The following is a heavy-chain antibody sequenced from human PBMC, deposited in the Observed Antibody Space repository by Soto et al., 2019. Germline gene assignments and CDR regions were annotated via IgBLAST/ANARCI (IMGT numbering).Heavy chain of an antibody. CDR3: ARSDSSGWHFDY. J-gene: IGHJ4*02. Sequence: PSETLSLTCDVSGGSISSINWWNWVRQPPGKGLEWIGELYHSGSTNYNPSLKSRVTISMDKSKNRFFLMMNSMTAADTAVYFCARSDSSGWHFDYWGQGTLVTVSS. CDR2: LYHSGST. D-gene: IGHD6-19*01. V-gene: IGHV4-4*02. CDR1: GGSISSINW.